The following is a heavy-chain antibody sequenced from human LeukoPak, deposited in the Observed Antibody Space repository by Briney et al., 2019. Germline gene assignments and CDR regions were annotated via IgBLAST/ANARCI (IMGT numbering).Heavy chain of an antibody. J-gene: IGHJ4*02. CDR3: ARDFSASGSHDY. CDR2: IKQDGSKT. Sequence: GGSLRLSCAASGFTFSSYWMSWVRQAPGKGLEWVANIKQDGSKTHYVDSVKGRFSISRDNARNSLFLHMNILRAEDTAVYYCARDFSASGSHDYWGQGSLVTVSS. D-gene: IGHD3-10*01. CDR1: GFTFSSYW. V-gene: IGHV3-7*04.